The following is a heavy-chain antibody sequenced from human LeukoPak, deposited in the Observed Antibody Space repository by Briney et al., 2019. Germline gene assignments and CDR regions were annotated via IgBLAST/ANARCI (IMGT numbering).Heavy chain of an antibody. V-gene: IGHV3-33*01. J-gene: IGHJ4*02. CDR2: IWYDGSNK. CDR3: ARDRGSNWYTSFDY. D-gene: IGHD6-13*01. CDR1: GFTFSSYG. Sequence: GGSLRLSCAASGFTFSSYGMHWVRQAPGKGLEWVAVIWYDGSNKYYADSVKGRFTISRDNSKNTLSLQMERLRAEDTAVYYCARDRGSNWYTSFDYWGQGTPVTVSS.